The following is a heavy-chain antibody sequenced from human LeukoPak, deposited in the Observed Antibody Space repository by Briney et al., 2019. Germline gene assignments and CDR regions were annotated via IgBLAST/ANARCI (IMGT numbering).Heavy chain of an antibody. CDR3: AKSYGSGSYYALDY. CDR2: ISGSGGST. CDR1: GFTFSSYA. D-gene: IGHD3-10*01. J-gene: IGHJ4*02. Sequence: GGSLRLSCAASGFTFSSYAMSWVRQAPGKGLEWVSAISGSGGSTYYADSVKGRFTISRDNSKNMLYLQMNSLRAEDTAVYYCAKSYGSGSYYALDYWGQGTLVTVSS. V-gene: IGHV3-23*01.